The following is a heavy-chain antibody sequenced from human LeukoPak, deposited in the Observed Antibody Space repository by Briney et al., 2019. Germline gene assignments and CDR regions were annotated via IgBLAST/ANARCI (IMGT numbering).Heavy chain of an antibody. CDR1: GFTFSSYW. J-gene: IGHJ6*04. D-gene: IGHD1-26*01. Sequence: GGSLRLSCAASGFTFSSYWMSWVRQAPGKGLGWVANIKQDGSGKYYVDSVKGRFTISRDNAKNSLYLQMNSLRAEDTAVYYCARDQEWELMPLDVWGKGTTVTVSS. CDR2: IKQDGSGK. V-gene: IGHV3-7*01. CDR3: ARDQEWELMPLDV.